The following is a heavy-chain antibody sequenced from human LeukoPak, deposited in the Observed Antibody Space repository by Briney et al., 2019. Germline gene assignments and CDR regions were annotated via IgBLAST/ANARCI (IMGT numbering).Heavy chain of an antibody. V-gene: IGHV4-61*02. CDR3: ARDQGFYPN. CDR2: IYTSGST. CDR1: RGSISSGSYY. Sequence: PSETLSLTCTVSRGSISSGSYYWSWIRQPAGKGLEWIGRIYTSGSTNYNPSLKSRVTISVDTSKNQFSLKLSSVTAADTAVYYCARDQGFYPNWGQGTLVTVSS. J-gene: IGHJ4*02.